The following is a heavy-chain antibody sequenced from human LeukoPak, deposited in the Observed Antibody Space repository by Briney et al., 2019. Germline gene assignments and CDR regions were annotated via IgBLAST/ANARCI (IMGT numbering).Heavy chain of an antibody. Sequence: SETLSLTCAVYGGSFSGYYWSWIRQPPGKGLEWIGEINHSGSTNYNPSLKSRVTISVDTSKNQFSLKLSSVTAADTAVYYCAAQLWPPTTDYWGQGTLVTVSS. V-gene: IGHV4-34*01. CDR1: GGSFSGYY. CDR2: INHSGST. CDR3: AAQLWPPTTDY. D-gene: IGHD5-18*01. J-gene: IGHJ4*02.